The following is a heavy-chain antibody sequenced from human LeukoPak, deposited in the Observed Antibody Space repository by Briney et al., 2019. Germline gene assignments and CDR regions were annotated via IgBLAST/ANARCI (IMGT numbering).Heavy chain of an antibody. Sequence: PSETLSLTCTVSGGSISSYYWSWIRQPPGKGLEWIGYIYYSGDTNYNPSLKSRVTISVDTSKNQFSLKLSSVTAADTAVYYCARMGYCTDGVCAFDIWGQGTMVTVSS. CDR3: ARMGYCTDGVCAFDI. CDR2: IYYSGDT. V-gene: IGHV4-59*01. CDR1: GGSISSYY. J-gene: IGHJ3*02. D-gene: IGHD2-8*01.